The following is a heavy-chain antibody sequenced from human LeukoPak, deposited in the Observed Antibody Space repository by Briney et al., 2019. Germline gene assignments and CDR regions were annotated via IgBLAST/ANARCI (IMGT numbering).Heavy chain of an antibody. D-gene: IGHD3-22*01. CDR3: AREPTYYYDSSGSPQPDY. V-gene: IGHV3-7*01. CDR2: IKQDGSEK. J-gene: IGHJ4*02. Sequence: PGGSLRLSCEASGLTFNKYWMTWVRQAPGKGLEWVANIKQDGSEKNYVDSVKGRFTISRDNAKNSLSLRMNSLRAEDTAVYYCAREPTYYYDSSGSPQPDYWGQGTLVTVSS. CDR1: GLTFNKYW.